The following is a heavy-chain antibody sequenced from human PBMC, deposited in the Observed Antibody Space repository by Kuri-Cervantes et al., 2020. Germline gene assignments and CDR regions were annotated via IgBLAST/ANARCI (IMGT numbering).Heavy chain of an antibody. CDR1: GYTFTSYD. CDR2: MNPNSGNT. V-gene: IGHV1-8*01. Sequence: ASVKVSCKASGYTFTSYDINWVRQATGQGLEWMGWMNPNSGNTGYAQKFQGRVTMTRNTSTSTAYMELSSLRSEDTAVYYCARVVAATDNWFDPWGQGTLVTVSS. J-gene: IGHJ5*02. CDR3: ARVVAATDNWFDP. D-gene: IGHD2-15*01.